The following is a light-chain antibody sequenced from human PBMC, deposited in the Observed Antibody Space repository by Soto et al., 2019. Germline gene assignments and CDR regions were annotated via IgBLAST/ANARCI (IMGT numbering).Light chain of an antibody. CDR2: DVS. CDR3: CSYAGSYTYNYV. Sequence: QSALTQPRSVSGSLGQSVTISCTGTSSDIGAYNYVSWYQQHPGKAPKLMIYDVSKRPSGVPDRFSGSKSGNTASLTISGLQAEDEADYYCCSYAGSYTYNYVFGTGTKLTVL. CDR1: SSDIGAYNY. V-gene: IGLV2-11*01. J-gene: IGLJ1*01.